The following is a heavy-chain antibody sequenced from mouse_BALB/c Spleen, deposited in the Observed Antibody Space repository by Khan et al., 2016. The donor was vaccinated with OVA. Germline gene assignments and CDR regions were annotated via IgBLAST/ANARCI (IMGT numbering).Heavy chain of an antibody. V-gene: IGHV4-1*02. CDR3: ASPYRYDGRAWFAY. J-gene: IGHJ3*01. Sequence: EVKLLESGGGLVQPGGSLKLSCAASGFDFSRYWMNWVRQAPGKGLEWIGEINPDSSTINYTPSLKDKFIISRDNAKNTLYLQMSKVRSEDTALYYCASPYRYDGRAWFAYWGQGTLVTVSA. CDR1: GFDFSRYW. CDR2: INPDSSTI. D-gene: IGHD2-14*01.